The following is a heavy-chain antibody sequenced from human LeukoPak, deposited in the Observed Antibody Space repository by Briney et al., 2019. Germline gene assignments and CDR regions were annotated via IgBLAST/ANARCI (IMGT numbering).Heavy chain of an antibody. CDR2: IIPIFGTA. J-gene: IGHJ4*02. Sequence: ASVKVSCKASGGTFSSYAISWVRQAPGQGLEWMGGIIPIFGTANYAQKFQGRVTITADESTSTAYMELSSLRSEDTAVYYCARVAPQRYYDYVWGEGYFDYWGQGTLVTVSS. V-gene: IGHV1-69*01. D-gene: IGHD3-16*01. CDR3: ARVAPQRYYDYVWGEGYFDY. CDR1: GGTFSSYA.